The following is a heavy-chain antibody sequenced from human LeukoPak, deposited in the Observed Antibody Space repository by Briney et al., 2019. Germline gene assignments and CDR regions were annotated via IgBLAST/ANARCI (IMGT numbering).Heavy chain of an antibody. J-gene: IGHJ3*02. CDR2: ISGSGGST. CDR3: ATDTPLRRMIVGYDAFDI. CDR1: GFTFSSYA. Sequence: PGGSLRLSCAASGFTFSSYAMSWVRQAPGKGLEWVSAISGSGGSTYYADSVKGRFTISRDNSKNTLYLQMNSLRAEDTAVYYCATDTPLRRMIVGYDAFDIWGQGTMVTVSS. V-gene: IGHV3-23*01. D-gene: IGHD3-22*01.